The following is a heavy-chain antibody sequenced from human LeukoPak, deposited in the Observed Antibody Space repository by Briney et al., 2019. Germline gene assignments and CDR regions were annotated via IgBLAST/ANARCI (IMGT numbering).Heavy chain of an antibody. CDR3: ARVGQYYDILTGYFGY. CDR2: ISYDGSNK. D-gene: IGHD3-9*01. Sequence: GGSLRLSCAASGFTFSSYAMHWVRQAPGKGLEWVAVISYDGSNKYYADSVKGRFTISRDNSKNTLYLQMNSLRAEDTAVYYCARVGQYYDILTGYFGYWGQGTLVTVSS. J-gene: IGHJ4*02. CDR1: GFTFSSYA. V-gene: IGHV3-30-3*01.